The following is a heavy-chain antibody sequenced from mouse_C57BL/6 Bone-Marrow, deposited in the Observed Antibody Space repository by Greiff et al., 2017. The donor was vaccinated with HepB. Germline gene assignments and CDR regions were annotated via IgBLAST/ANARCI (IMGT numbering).Heavy chain of an antibody. CDR3: ARDARWLLRMGAY. J-gene: IGHJ3*01. CDR2: IYPRSGNT. CDR1: GYTFTSYW. D-gene: IGHD2-3*01. Sequence: QVQLQQPGAELVKPGASVKMSCKASGYTFTSYWITWVKQRPGQGLEWIGDIYPRSGNTYYNEKFKGKATLTADKSSSTAYMELRSLTSEDSAVYFCARDARWLLRMGAYWGQGTLVTVSA. V-gene: IGHV1-55*01.